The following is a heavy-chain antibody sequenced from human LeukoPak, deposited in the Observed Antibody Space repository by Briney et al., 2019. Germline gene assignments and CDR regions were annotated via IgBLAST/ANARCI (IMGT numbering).Heavy chain of an antibody. Sequence: GGSLRLSCAASGFTFSSYGMHWVRQAPGKGLEWVAFIRYDGSNKYYADSVKGRFTISRDNSKNTLYLQMNSLRAEDTAVYYCAKDSHFDWFIPPGYMDVWGKGTTVTISS. D-gene: IGHD3-9*01. CDR1: GFTFSSYG. V-gene: IGHV3-30*02. CDR2: IRYDGSNK. J-gene: IGHJ6*03. CDR3: AKDSHFDWFIPPGYMDV.